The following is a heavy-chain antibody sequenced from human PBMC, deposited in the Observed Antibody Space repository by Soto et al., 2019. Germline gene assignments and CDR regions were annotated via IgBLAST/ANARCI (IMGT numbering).Heavy chain of an antibody. J-gene: IGHJ4*02. CDR3: VRGGSCTNGVCSVFDY. CDR1: GGSVSSVGYY. V-gene: IGHV4-31*03. D-gene: IGHD2-8*01. Sequence: SETLSLTCTVSGGSVSSVGYYWSWIRQHPGKGLEWIGYIAYSGNTYYNPSLESRVTMSADTSKNQFSLKLSSVTAADTAVYFCVRGGSCTNGVCSVFDYWGQGTLVTVSS. CDR2: IAYSGNT.